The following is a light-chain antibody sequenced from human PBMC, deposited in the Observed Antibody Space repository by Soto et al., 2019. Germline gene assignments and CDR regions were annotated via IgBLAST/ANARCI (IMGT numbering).Light chain of an antibody. CDR3: QQYDDYWT. Sequence: IQMTQSPSSVSASVGDRVTITCRASQGISSWLAWYQQKPGKAPKLLISGISTLQSGVPSRISGSGSGTEFTLTISSLQPDDFATYYCQQYDDYWTFCQGAKVDIK. V-gene: IGKV1-12*01. J-gene: IGKJ1*01. CDR1: QGISSW. CDR2: GIS.